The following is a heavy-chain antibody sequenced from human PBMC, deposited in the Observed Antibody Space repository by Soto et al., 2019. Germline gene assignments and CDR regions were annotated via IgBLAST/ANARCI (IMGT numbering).Heavy chain of an antibody. J-gene: IGHJ4*02. V-gene: IGHV1-69*12. D-gene: IGHD6-13*01. CDR2: IIPIFGTA. CDR1: GGTFSSYA. CDR3: ARDAPIAAARWGIFDY. Sequence: QVQLVQSGAEVKKPGSSVKVSCKASGGTFSSYAISWVRQAPGQGLEWMGGIIPIFGTANYAQKFQGRVTITADDSTSTAYLALSSLRSEDTAVYYCARDAPIAAARWGIFDYWGQGTLVTVSS.